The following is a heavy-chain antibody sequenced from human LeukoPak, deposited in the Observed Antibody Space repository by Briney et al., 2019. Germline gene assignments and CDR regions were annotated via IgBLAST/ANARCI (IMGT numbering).Heavy chain of an antibody. J-gene: IGHJ4*02. CDR1: GFTVSSNY. Sequence: GGSLRLSCAPSGFTVSSNYMSWVRQAPGKGLVWVSRINGDGSMTNYADSVKGRFTISGDNAKNTVYLEMHSLRAEDTGLYYCARDIRDYDLWGQGTLVTVSS. V-gene: IGHV3-74*01. CDR2: INGDGSMT. D-gene: IGHD2-21*01. CDR3: ARDIRDYDL.